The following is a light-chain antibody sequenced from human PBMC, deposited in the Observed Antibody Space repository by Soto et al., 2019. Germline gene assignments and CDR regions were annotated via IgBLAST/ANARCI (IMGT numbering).Light chain of an antibody. CDR3: QVWASDSDNWV. V-gene: IGLV3-21*02. CDR1: NIGSKS. J-gene: IGLJ3*02. Sequence: SYELTQPPSVSVAPGQTARITCGGDNIGSKSVHWYRQRPGQAPVLVVFDDSARPSGIPERFSGSNSGKTATLTISRVEGGDEADYYCQVWASDSDNWVFGGGTKLTVL. CDR2: DDS.